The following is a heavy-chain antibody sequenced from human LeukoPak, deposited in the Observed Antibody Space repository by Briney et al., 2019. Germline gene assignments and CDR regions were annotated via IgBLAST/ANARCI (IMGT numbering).Heavy chain of an antibody. J-gene: IGHJ4*02. Sequence: SETLSLTCTVSGGSLSSYYWSWIRQPPGKGLEWIGYIYYSGSTNYNPSLKSRVTISVGTSKNQFSLKLSSVTAADTAVYYCARAGGITMVRGVIDYWGQGTLVTVSS. D-gene: IGHD3-10*01. CDR1: GGSLSSYY. V-gene: IGHV4-59*01. CDR2: IYYSGST. CDR3: ARAGGITMVRGVIDY.